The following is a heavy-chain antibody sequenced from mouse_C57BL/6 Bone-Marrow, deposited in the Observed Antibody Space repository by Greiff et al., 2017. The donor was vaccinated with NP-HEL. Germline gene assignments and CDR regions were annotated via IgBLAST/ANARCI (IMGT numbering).Heavy chain of an antibody. D-gene: IGHD2-5*01. J-gene: IGHJ2*01. CDR2: INPNNGGT. V-gene: IGHV1-26*01. CDR1: GYTFTDYY. Sequence: EVQLQQSGPELVKPGASVKISCKASGYTFTDYYMNWVKQSHGKSLEWIGDINPNNGGTSYNQKFKGKATLTVDKSSSTAYMELRSLTSEDSAVYYCARGGYSTTEDYWGQGTTLTVSS. CDR3: ARGGYSTTEDY.